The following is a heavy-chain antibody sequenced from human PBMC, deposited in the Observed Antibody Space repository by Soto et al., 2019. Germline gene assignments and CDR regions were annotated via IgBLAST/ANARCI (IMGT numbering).Heavy chain of an antibody. J-gene: IGHJ4*02. CDR3: ARGGITGTTHFDY. CDR1: GGSISSYY. D-gene: IGHD1-7*01. CDR2: IYYSGST. Sequence: SSETLSLTCTVSGGSISSYYWSWIRQPPGKGLEWIGYIYYSGSTNYNPSLKSRVTISVDTSKNQFSLKLSSVTAADTAVYYCARGGITGTTHFDYWGQGTLVTVSS. V-gene: IGHV4-59*01.